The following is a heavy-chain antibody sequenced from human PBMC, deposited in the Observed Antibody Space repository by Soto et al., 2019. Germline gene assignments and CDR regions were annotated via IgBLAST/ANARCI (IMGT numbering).Heavy chain of an antibody. D-gene: IGHD3-3*01. CDR2: IKQDGSEK. CDR1: GFTFTDYW. CDR3: ASFYGAPTGIYYYHGMQV. J-gene: IGHJ6*01. V-gene: IGHV3-7*03. Sequence: LRLSFVASGFTFTDYWMSWVRQAPGKLLEWVANIKQDGSEKYYVDSVKGRFIISRDNTKNSLYLQMHSLRGEDTAVYYCASFYGAPTGIYYYHGMQVWGQGTTVSVSS.